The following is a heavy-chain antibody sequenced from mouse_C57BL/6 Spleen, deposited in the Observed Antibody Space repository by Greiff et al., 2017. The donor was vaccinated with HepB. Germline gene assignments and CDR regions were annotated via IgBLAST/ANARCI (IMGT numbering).Heavy chain of an antibody. J-gene: IGHJ4*01. CDR1: GYAFSSSW. D-gene: IGHD1-1*01. V-gene: IGHV1-82*01. CDR2: IYPGDGDT. Sequence: QVQLQQSGPELVKPGASVKISCKASGYAFSSSWMNWVKQRPGKGLEWIGRIYPGDGDTNYNGKFKGKATLTADKSSSTAYMQLSSLTSEDSAVYCCAREITTVVDAMDYWGQGTSVTVSS. CDR3: AREITTVVDAMDY.